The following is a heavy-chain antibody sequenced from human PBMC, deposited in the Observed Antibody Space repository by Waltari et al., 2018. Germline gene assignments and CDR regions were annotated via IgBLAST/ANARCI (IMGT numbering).Heavy chain of an antibody. CDR1: GYSISSGYY. V-gene: IGHV4-38-2*02. Sequence: QVQLQESGPGLVKPSETLSLTCTVSGYSISSGYYWGWIRQPPGKGLEWIGSIYHSGSTYYNPSLKSRVTISVDTSKNQFSLKLSSVTAADTAVYYCARVVWFGTPDYWGQGTLVTVSS. CDR3: ARVVWFGTPDY. J-gene: IGHJ4*02. CDR2: IYHSGST. D-gene: IGHD3-10*01.